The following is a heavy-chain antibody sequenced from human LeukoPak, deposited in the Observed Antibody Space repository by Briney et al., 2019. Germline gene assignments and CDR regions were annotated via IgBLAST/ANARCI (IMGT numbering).Heavy chain of an antibody. CDR3: ARRQYGSSRADH. V-gene: IGHV4-39*01. J-gene: IGHJ4*02. CDR1: GDSISSGSYL. CDR2: HYYNGVT. Sequence: SETLSLTCTVSGDSISSGSYLWGWICLPPGKGLEWIGDHYYNGVTSYNPSLKSRVTISVDTSTNQFSLILTSVTAADTAVYYCARRQYGSSRADHWGQGTLVTVSS. D-gene: IGHD6-13*01.